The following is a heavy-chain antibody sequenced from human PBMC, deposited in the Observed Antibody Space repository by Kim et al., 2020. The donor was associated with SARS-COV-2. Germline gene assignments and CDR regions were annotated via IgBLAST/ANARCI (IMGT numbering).Heavy chain of an antibody. D-gene: IGHD6-25*01. Sequence: YAQNFPGRVTMTGDTSISTVYMELSSLRSDDTALYYCTRDAAPGSSDWFDPWGQGTLVTVSS. V-gene: IGHV1-2*02. CDR3: TRDAAPGSSDWFDP. J-gene: IGHJ5*02.